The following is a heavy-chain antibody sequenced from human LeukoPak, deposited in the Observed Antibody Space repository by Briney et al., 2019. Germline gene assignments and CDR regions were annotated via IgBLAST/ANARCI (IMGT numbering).Heavy chain of an antibody. J-gene: IGHJ4*02. Sequence: GGSLRLSCAASGFIFSSFGMHWVRQAPGKGLEWVAFIWCDGSNKYYADSVKGRFTISRDTSKNTLYLQMNSLRAEDAAVYYCARDFSSGVDYWGQGTLVTVSS. CDR3: ARDFSSGVDY. CDR2: IWCDGSNK. D-gene: IGHD6-19*01. CDR1: GFIFSSFG. V-gene: IGHV3-33*01.